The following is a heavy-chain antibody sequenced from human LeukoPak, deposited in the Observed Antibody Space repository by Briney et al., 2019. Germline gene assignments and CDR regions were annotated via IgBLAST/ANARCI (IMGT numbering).Heavy chain of an antibody. D-gene: IGHD3-3*01. CDR3: ARGFLEWNLDY. CDR2: ISSSSYI. Sequence: GGSLRLSCAASGFTFSSYSMNWDRQAPGKGLEWVSSISSSSYIYYADSVKGRFTISRDNAKNSLYLQMNSLRAEDTAVYYCARGFLEWNLDYWGQGTLVTVSS. J-gene: IGHJ4*02. V-gene: IGHV3-21*01. CDR1: GFTFSSYS.